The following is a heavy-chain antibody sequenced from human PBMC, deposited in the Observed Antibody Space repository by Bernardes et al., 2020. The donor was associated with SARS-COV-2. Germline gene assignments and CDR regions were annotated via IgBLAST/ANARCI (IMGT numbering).Heavy chain of an antibody. D-gene: IGHD3-10*01. V-gene: IGHV4-34*01. Sequence: SETLSLTCAVYGGSFSGYYWSWIRQPPGKGLEWIGEINHSGSTNYNPSLKSRVTISVDTSKNQFSLKLSSVTAADTAVYYCARGTTMVYGFGGGAYYYYYGMDVWGQGTTVTVSS. CDR1: GGSFSGYY. CDR3: ARGTTMVYGFGGGAYYYYYGMDV. J-gene: IGHJ6*02. CDR2: INHSGST.